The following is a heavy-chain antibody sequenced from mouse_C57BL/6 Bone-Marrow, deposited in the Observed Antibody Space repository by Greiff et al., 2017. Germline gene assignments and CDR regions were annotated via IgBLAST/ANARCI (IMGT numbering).Heavy chain of an antibody. V-gene: IGHV1-42*01. CDR3: AREGLWRDAMDY. Sequence: VQLQQSGPELVKPGASVKISCKASGYSFTGYYVNWVKQSPEKSLEWIGEINPSTGGTTYNQKFKAKATLTVDKSSSTAYMQLKSLTSEDSAVYYCAREGLWRDAMDYWGQGTSVTVSS. D-gene: IGHD6-5*01. CDR1: GYSFTGYY. CDR2: INPSTGGT. J-gene: IGHJ4*01.